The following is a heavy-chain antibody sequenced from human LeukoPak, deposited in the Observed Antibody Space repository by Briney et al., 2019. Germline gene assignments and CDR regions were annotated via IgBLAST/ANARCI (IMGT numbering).Heavy chain of an antibody. V-gene: IGHV3-7*03. CDR2: INQDGRER. CDR3: AREGGRGWYSVWFDP. J-gene: IGHJ5*02. D-gene: IGHD6-19*01. CDR1: AFSSIYYW. Sequence: GGSLRLSCAPSAFSSIYYWVRWVRPAPGRGREWVANINQDGRERRYVDSVKGRFTISRETAENLLYLQVNNLRAEDTAVYCCAREGGRGWYSVWFDPWGQGTLVTVSS.